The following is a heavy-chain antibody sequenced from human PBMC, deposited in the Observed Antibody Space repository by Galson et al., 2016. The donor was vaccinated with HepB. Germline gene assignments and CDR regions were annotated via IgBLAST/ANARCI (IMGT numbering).Heavy chain of an antibody. Sequence: SVKVSCKASGYTFTTYGISWVRQAPGQGLEWMGWISAYNGNTNYAPKLQGRVTMTPDTSTSTAYMELRSLRSDDPAVYYCARDPRKIRYQLLEIYYYYYAMDVWGQGTTVTVSS. V-gene: IGHV1-18*01. CDR3: ARDPRKIRYQLLEIYYYYYAMDV. CDR2: ISAYNGNT. J-gene: IGHJ6*02. D-gene: IGHD2-2*01. CDR1: GYTFTTYG.